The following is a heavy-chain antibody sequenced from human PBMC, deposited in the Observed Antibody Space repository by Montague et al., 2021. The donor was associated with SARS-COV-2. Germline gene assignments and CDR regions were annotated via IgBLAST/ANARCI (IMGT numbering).Heavy chain of an antibody. D-gene: IGHD7-27*01. V-gene: IGHV3-33*01. Sequence: RSLSLSASGFTYSKYGVHWVRQAPGKGLEWVASIWNDGSKKYHADSVKGRFTISRDNSNNMLYLQMDSLRAEDAAVYYCVGDPGDPDTFNYWGQGTQVTVSS. CDR2: IWNDGSKK. J-gene: IGHJ4*02. CDR3: VGDPGDPDTFNY. CDR1: GFTYSKYG.